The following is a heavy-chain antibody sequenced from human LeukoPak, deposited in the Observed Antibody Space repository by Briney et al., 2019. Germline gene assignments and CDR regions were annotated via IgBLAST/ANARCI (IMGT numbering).Heavy chain of an antibody. CDR1: GFTFHNNG. J-gene: IGHJ4*02. CDR3: ARDRGGYCSSTSCYTHFDY. CDR2: ISGSSRST. V-gene: IGHV3-21*01. D-gene: IGHD2-2*02. Sequence: GGSLRLSCAASGFTFHNNGMSWVRQAPGKGLEWVSAISGSSRSTYHAESVKGRFTMSRDNAKNSLYLQMNSLRAEDTAVYYCARDRGGYCSSTSCYTHFDYWGQGTLVTVSS.